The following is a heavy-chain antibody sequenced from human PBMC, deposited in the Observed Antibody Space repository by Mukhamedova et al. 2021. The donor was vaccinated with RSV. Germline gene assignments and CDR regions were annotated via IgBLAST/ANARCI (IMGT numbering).Heavy chain of an antibody. J-gene: IGHJ4*02. V-gene: IGHV7-4-1*02. CDR3: ARDPHYYDSSGYRY. Sequence: VRQAPGQGLEWMGGVDTKTGNPIFAQAFTGRFVFSLDSSVKTAYMQISNLQAEDTGVYFCARDPHYYDSSGYRYWGQGTLVIVSS. D-gene: IGHD3-22*01. CDR2: VDTKTGNP.